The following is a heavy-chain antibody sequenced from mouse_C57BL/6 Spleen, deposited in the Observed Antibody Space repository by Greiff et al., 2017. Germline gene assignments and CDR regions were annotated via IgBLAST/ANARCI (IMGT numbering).Heavy chain of an antibody. Sequence: QVTLKVSGPGILQSSQTLSLTCSFSGFSLSTSGMGVSWIRQPSGKGLEWLAHIYWDDDKRYNPSLKSRLTISKDTSRNQVFLKITSVDTADTAIYYCARRTGRYDYDGGYAMDYWGQGTSVTVSS. CDR2: IYWDDDK. CDR3: ARRTGRYDYDGGYAMDY. V-gene: IGHV8-12*01. D-gene: IGHD2-4*01. J-gene: IGHJ4*01. CDR1: GFSLSTSGMG.